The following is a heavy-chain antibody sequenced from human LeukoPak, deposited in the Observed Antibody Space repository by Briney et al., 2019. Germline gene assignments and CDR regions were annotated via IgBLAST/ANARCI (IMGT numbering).Heavy chain of an antibody. CDR1: GFTFDDYA. CDR3: AKGYRRYCTNGVCYDSPSPFDY. CDR2: ISWNSGSI. J-gene: IGHJ4*02. V-gene: IGHV3-9*01. Sequence: GRSLRLPCAASGFTFDDYAMHWVRQAPGKGLEWVSGISWNSGSIGYADSAKGRFTISRDNAKNSLYLQMNSLRAEDTALYYCAKGYRRYCTNGVCYDSPSPFDYWGQGTLVTVSS. D-gene: IGHD2-8*01.